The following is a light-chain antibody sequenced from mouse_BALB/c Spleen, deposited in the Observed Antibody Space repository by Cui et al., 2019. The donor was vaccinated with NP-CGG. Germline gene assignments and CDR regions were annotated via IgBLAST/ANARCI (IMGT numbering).Light chain of an antibody. CDR2: GTN. V-gene: IGLV1*01. CDR3: APWYSNHWV. J-gene: IGLJ1*01. Sequence: QAFVTQESALTTSPGETVTLTCRSSTGAVTTSNYANWVQEKPDHLFTGLIGGTNNRAPGVPARFSGSLIGDKAALTITGAQTEDEAIYFCAPWYSNHWVFGGGTKLTVL. CDR1: TGAVTTSNY.